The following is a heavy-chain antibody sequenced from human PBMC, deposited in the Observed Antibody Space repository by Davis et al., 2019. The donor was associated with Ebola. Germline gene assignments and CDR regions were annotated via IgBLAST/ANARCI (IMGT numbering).Heavy chain of an antibody. CDR3: ARDAQRITIFGVAPYDAFDI. D-gene: IGHD3-3*01. V-gene: IGHV1-18*04. J-gene: IGHJ3*02. Sequence: ASVKVSCKASGYTFTGYYMHWVRQAPGQGLEWMGWISAYNGNTNYAQKLQGRVTITADESTSTAYMELSSLRSEDTAVYYCARDAQRITIFGVAPYDAFDIWGQGTMVTVSS. CDR1: GYTFTGYY. CDR2: ISAYNGNT.